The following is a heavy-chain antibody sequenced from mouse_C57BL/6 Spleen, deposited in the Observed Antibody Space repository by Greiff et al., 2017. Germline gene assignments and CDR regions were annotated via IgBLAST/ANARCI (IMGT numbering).Heavy chain of an antibody. CDR1: GFTFSSYA. D-gene: IGHD4-1*01. CDR3: ARGGLGRDYFDY. J-gene: IGHJ2*01. Sequence: EVHLVESGGGLVKPGGSLKLSCAASGFTFSSYAMSWVRQTPEKRLAWVATISDGGSYTYYPDNVKGRFTISRDNAKNNLYLQMSHLKSEDTAMYYCARGGLGRDYFDYWGQGTTLTVSS. CDR2: ISDGGSYT. V-gene: IGHV5-4*01.